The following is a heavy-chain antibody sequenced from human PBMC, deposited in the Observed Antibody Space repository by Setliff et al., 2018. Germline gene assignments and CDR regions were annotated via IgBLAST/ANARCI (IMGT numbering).Heavy chain of an antibody. Sequence: PGGSLRLSCAASGFTFSYWMSWVRQAPGKGLEWVANIKQDGSEKYYVDSVKGRFTIPRDNAKNSLYLQMNSLRAADTAVYYCARDGGEYWGQGTLVTVSS. V-gene: IGHV3-7*01. D-gene: IGHD3-16*01. CDR2: IKQDGSEK. CDR1: GFTFSYW. CDR3: ARDGGEY. J-gene: IGHJ4*02.